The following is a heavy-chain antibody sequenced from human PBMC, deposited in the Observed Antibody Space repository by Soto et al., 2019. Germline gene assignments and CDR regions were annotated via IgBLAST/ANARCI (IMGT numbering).Heavy chain of an antibody. CDR3: AREGPDCTTTSCYQRGFDF. D-gene: IGHD2-2*01. V-gene: IGHV3-66*01. CDR2: VHGGGAT. J-gene: IGHJ4*02. CDR1: GFTVITHY. Sequence: GGSLRLSCAASGFTVITHYMSWVRQAPGKGLEWVSVVHGGGATNYADSVKGRFTISRDTSKNTVYLQMNSLRVDDTAVYYCAREGPDCTTTSCYQRGFDFWGQGALVTVS.